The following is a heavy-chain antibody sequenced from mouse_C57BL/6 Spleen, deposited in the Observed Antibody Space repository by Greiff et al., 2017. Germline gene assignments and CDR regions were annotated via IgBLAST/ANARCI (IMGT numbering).Heavy chain of an antibody. J-gene: IGHJ4*01. CDR1: GYTFTSYW. Sequence: QVQLKQPGAELVKPGASVKLSCKASGYTFTSYWMQWVKQRPGRGLEWIGRIDPNSGGTKYNEKFKSKATLTVDKPSSTAYMQLSSLTSEDSALSYCATQRDSNYVGAMDYWGQGTSVTVSS. CDR3: ATQRDSNYVGAMDY. D-gene: IGHD2-5*01. V-gene: IGHV1-72*01. CDR2: IDPNSGGT.